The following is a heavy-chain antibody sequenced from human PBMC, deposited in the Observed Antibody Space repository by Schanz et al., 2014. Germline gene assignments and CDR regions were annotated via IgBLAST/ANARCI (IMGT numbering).Heavy chain of an antibody. Sequence: EVQLVESGGGLVQPGGSLRLSCTASGFTFSDYWMSWVRQAPGKGLEWVSGISGSGASTYYADSVKGRFTISRDNSNKTVDLQMNSLRAEDTAVYYCARIGGSVFDYWAQGTLVTVSS. CDR3: ARIGGSVFDY. CDR1: GFTFSDYW. CDR2: ISGSGAST. D-gene: IGHD3-10*01. J-gene: IGHJ4*02. V-gene: IGHV3-23*04.